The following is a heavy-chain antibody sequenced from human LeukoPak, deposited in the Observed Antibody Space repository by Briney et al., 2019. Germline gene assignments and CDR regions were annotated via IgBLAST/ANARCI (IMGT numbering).Heavy chain of an antibody. V-gene: IGHV4-59*08. CDR1: GGSTTGYF. CDR3: ARGGGYSYGYVDY. Sequence: PSETLSLTCAISGGSTTGYFWSWIRQPPGKGLEWIGYVFYSGGTLYNPSLKSRVTISVDTSKNQFSLQLNSLTAADTAVYYCARGGGYSYGYVDYWGQGTLVTVSS. CDR2: VFYSGGT. D-gene: IGHD5-18*01. J-gene: IGHJ4*02.